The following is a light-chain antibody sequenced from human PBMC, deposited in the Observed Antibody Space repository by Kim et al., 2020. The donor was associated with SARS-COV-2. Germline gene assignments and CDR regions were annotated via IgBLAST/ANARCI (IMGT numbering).Light chain of an antibody. J-gene: IGKJ4*01. CDR1: QSLLHSNGYNC. V-gene: IGKV2-28*01. Sequence: DIVMTQSPLSLPVTPGEPASISCRSSQSLLHSNGYNCLEWYLQKPGQSPQLLIYLGSNRASGVPDRFSGSGSGTDFTLKISRVEAEDVGVYYCMQALQTPFTFGGGTKLEI. CDR2: LGS. CDR3: MQALQTPFT.